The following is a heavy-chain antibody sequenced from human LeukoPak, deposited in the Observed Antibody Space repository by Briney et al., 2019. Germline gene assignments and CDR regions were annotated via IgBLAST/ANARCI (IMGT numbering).Heavy chain of an antibody. J-gene: IGHJ4*02. Sequence: GGSLRLSCAASGFSFSSYWMSWVRQAPGKGLEWVAVISYDGTNKYYADSVKGRFTISRDNSKNTLYLQMNSLRAEDTAVYYCARVRGDYGDFDYWGQGTLVTVSS. CDR3: ARVRGDYGDFDY. D-gene: IGHD4-17*01. CDR2: ISYDGTNK. CDR1: GFSFSSYW. V-gene: IGHV3-30*03.